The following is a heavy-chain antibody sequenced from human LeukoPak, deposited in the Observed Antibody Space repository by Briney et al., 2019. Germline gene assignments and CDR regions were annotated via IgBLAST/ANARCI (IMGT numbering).Heavy chain of an antibody. CDR2: IKGDGSST. CDR3: ARDGFSFGHDFDY. D-gene: IGHD5-18*01. J-gene: IGHJ4*02. CDR1: GFTFSSYW. V-gene: IGHV3-74*01. Sequence: GGSLRLSCAASGFTFSSYWMHWVRHTPGKGLVWVSRIKGDGSSTSYADSVKGRFTISRDNAKNTLYLQMNSLRAEDTAVYYCARDGFSFGHDFDYWGQGTLVTVSS.